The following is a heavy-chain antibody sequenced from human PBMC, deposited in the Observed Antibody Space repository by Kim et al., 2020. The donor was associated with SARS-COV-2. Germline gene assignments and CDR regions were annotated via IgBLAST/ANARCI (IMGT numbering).Heavy chain of an antibody. CDR3: ARTNLLPRYFDL. J-gene: IGHJ2*01. CDR1: GGSFSGYY. D-gene: IGHD1-26*01. Sequence: SETLSLTCAVYGGSFSGYYWSWIRQPPGKGLEWIGEINHSGSTNYNPSLKSRVTISVDTSKNQFSLKLSSVTAADTAVYYCARTNLLPRYFDLWGRGTLVTVSS. V-gene: IGHV4-34*01. CDR2: INHSGST.